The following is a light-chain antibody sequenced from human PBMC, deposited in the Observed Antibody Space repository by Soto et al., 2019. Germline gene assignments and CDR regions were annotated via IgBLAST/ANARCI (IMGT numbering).Light chain of an antibody. CDR3: QQYSSSPRT. Sequence: EIVLTQSPGTLSLSPGERATLSCRASQSVTKYLAWHQQKPGQAPRLLIYNATNRATGVPDRFSGSGSGTDFTLTISRLEPEDVAVYYCQQYSSSPRTFGRGTKVEIK. V-gene: IGKV3-20*01. CDR2: NAT. CDR1: QSVTKY. J-gene: IGKJ1*01.